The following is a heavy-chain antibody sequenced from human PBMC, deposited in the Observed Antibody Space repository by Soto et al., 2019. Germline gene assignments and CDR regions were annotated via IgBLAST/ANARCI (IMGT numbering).Heavy chain of an antibody. Sequence: SETLSLTCAVYGGSFSGYDWSWIRQPPGKGLERIGEINHSGSTNYNPSLKSRVTISVDTSKNLFSLKLSSVTAADTAVYYCARDPVTYCTSGICYNRRPKYYFDYWGQRTLVTVSS. D-gene: IGHD2-8*01. CDR2: INHSGST. CDR3: ARDPVTYCTSGICYNRRPKYYFDY. V-gene: IGHV4-34*01. J-gene: IGHJ4*02. CDR1: GGSFSGYD.